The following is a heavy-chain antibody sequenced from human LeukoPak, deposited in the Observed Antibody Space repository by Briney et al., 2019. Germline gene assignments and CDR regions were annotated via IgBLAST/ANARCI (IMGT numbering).Heavy chain of an antibody. CDR1: GGSISTYY. CDR2: IYTSGST. Sequence: KPSETLSLTCTVFGGSISTYYWNWIRQPAGKGLEWIGCIYTSGSTNYNPSLKSRVTISVDTSKNQFSLKLSSVTAADTAVYYCARHTAWFGENYFDYWGQGTLVTVSS. D-gene: IGHD3-10*01. V-gene: IGHV4-4*08. J-gene: IGHJ4*02. CDR3: ARHTAWFGENYFDY.